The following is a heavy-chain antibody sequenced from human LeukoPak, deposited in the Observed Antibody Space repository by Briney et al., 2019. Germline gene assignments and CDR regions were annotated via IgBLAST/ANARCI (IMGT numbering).Heavy chain of an antibody. CDR2: INPNSGGT. CDR3: ARYSYGSGSYFY. Sequence: GPVKVSCKASGYTFTGYYMHWVRQAPGQGLEWMGWINPNSGGTNYAQKFQGRVTMTRDTSISTAYMELSRLRSDDTAVYYCARYSYGSGSYFYWGQGTLVTVSS. J-gene: IGHJ4*02. D-gene: IGHD3-10*01. V-gene: IGHV1-2*02. CDR1: GYTFTGYY.